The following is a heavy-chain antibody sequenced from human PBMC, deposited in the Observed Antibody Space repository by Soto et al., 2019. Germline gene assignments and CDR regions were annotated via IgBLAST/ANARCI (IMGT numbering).Heavy chain of an antibody. CDR1: GFTFSNYW. CDR2: INGDGSGT. D-gene: IGHD3-3*01. Sequence: EVQLVESGGGLVQPGGSLRLSCAASGFTFSNYWMHWVRQAPGMGLVWVSRINGDGSGTNYADSLKGRFTISRDNAKDTLYLQMNSLRAEDTAVYYCARSTGPFFSSGQGTRVTVSS. V-gene: IGHV3-74*01. J-gene: IGHJ5*02. CDR3: ARSTGPFFS.